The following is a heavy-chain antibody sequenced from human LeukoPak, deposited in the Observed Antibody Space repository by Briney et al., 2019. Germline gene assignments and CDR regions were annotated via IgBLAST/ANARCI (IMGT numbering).Heavy chain of an antibody. V-gene: IGHV3-23*01. CDR1: GFTFSSYA. Sequence: GGSLRLSCGGSGFTFSSYAMSWVRQAPGKGLEWVSAISGSGTDTFYANSVKGRFTIDRNNPKNTLYLQMNSLRAEDTAVYYCAKGGGSSCYSPSDYWGQGTLVTVSS. D-gene: IGHD2-15*01. J-gene: IGHJ4*02. CDR3: AKGGGSSCYSPSDY. CDR2: ISGSGTDT.